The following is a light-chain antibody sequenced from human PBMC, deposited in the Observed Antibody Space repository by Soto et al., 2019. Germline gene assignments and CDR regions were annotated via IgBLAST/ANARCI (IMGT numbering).Light chain of an antibody. CDR1: QSISKW. CDR2: QAS. Sequence: DIQMTQSPSTLSASVGDRVTITCRASQSISKWLAWYQQKPGKAPKLLINQASSLESGVPSRFSSSGSGTEFTLTISSLQPNDFATYYCLQYNTYSWFTFSPGTKVDIK. J-gene: IGKJ3*01. V-gene: IGKV1-5*03. CDR3: LQYNTYSWFT.